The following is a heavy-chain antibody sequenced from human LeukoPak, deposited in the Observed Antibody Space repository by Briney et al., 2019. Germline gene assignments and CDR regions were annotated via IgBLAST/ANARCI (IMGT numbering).Heavy chain of an antibody. V-gene: IGHV5-51*01. CDR2: IYPDDSDA. D-gene: IGHD3-10*01. J-gene: IGHJ3*02. CDR1: GYSFTNYW. CDR3: ARDRGVTDAFDI. Sequence: GESLKISCKGSGYSFTNYWIGWVRQMPGKGLEWMGIIYPDDSDARYSPSFQGQVTISADKSISTAYLQWSSLKASDSAMYYCARDRGVTDAFDIWGPGTMVTVSS.